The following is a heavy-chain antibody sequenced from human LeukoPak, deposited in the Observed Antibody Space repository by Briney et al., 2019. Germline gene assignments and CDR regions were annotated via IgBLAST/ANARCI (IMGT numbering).Heavy chain of an antibody. CDR3: ARDLLSDYGGYYYYYGMDV. D-gene: IGHD4-23*01. Sequence: GGSLRLSCAASGFTFSSYSMNWVRQAPGKGLEWVSSISSSSSYIYYADSVKGRFTISRDNAKNSLYLQMNSLRAEDTAVYYCARDLLSDYGGYYYYYGMDVWGQGTTVTVSS. J-gene: IGHJ6*02. CDR2: ISSSSSYI. CDR1: GFTFSSYS. V-gene: IGHV3-21*01.